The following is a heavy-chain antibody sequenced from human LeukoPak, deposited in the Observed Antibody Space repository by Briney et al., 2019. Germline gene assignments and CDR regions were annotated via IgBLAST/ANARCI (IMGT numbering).Heavy chain of an antibody. D-gene: IGHD5-18*01. V-gene: IGHV4-34*01. J-gene: IGHJ4*02. CDR3: ARGEKGYRLFDY. CDR1: GGSFSGYY. Sequence: PSETLSLTCAVYGGSFSGYYWSWIRQPPGKGLEWIGEINHSGSTNYNPSLKSRVTISVDTSKNQFSLKLSSVTAADTAVYYCARGEKGYRLFDYWGQGTLVTVSS. CDR2: INHSGST.